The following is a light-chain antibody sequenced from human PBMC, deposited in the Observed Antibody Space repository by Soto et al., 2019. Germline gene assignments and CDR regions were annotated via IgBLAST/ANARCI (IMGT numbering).Light chain of an antibody. CDR3: GTWDSSLTPGEV. CDR2: DNN. J-gene: IGLJ2*01. CDR1: SSNIGNNY. V-gene: IGLV1-51*01. Sequence: QSVLTQPPSVSAAPGQKVTISCSGSSSNIGNNYVSWYQQLPGTAPKLLIYDNNKRPPGIPDRFSGSKSGTSATLGITGLQAGDEADYYCGTWDSSLTPGEVFGGGTKLTVL.